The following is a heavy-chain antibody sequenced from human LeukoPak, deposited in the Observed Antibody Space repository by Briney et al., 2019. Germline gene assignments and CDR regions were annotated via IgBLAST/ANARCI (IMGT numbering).Heavy chain of an antibody. J-gene: IGHJ5*02. D-gene: IGHD3-9*01. V-gene: IGHV1-2*02. CDR1: VYTFTCYY. CDR3: ARDATLTGYYNVNWFDP. CDR2: INPTSGGT. Sequence: ASVTVSCQSSVYTFTCYYMHWVRQAPGKGLEWMGWINPTSGGTNYAQKFQGRITMTRDTSISTAYMELSRLRSDDTAVYYCARDATLTGYYNVNWFDPWGQGTLVTVSS.